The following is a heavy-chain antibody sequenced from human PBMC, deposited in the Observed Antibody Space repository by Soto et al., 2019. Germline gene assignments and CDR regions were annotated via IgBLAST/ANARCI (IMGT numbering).Heavy chain of an antibody. D-gene: IGHD7-27*01. Sequence: QVQLVQSGAEVKKPGASVKVSCKASGYTFTTYDINWVRQATGQGLEWIGWMSPKTGNTGYAQNFQGRVTMTRNPSISTACMELSSLTSEDTALYYCARGHPNRGFDLWGQGTLVPVSS. J-gene: IGHJ4*02. CDR1: GYTFTTYD. V-gene: IGHV1-8*01. CDR2: MSPKTGNT. CDR3: ARGHPNRGFDL.